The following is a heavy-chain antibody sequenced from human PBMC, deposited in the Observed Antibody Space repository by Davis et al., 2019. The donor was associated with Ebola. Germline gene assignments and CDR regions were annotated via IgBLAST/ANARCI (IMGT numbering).Heavy chain of an antibody. CDR2: IKLKTNNYAT. CDR3: TDVGAGPDY. Sequence: PGGSLRLSCTTSGFSFSDHWMDWVRQAPGKGLELVARIKLKTNNYATQYATSVEGRFTISRDDAKKSVYLQMNNLKSDDTALYYCTDVGAGPDYWGQGTMVTVSS. D-gene: IGHD3-16*01. J-gene: IGHJ4*02. V-gene: IGHV3-72*01. CDR1: GFSFSDHW.